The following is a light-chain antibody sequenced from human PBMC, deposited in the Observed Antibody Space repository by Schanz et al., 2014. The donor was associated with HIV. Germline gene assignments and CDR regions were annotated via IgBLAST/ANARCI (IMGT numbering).Light chain of an antibody. V-gene: IGLV2-8*01. CDR3: ASYAGSNNFVV. CDR1: SSDVGGYNY. Sequence: QSALTQPPSASGSPGQSVTISCTGTSSDVGGYNYVSWYQQHPGNAPKLLIFEVAKRPSGVPGRFSGSKSGNTASLTVSGLQAEDEADYYCASYAGSNNFVVFGGGTKVTVL. J-gene: IGLJ2*01. CDR2: EVA.